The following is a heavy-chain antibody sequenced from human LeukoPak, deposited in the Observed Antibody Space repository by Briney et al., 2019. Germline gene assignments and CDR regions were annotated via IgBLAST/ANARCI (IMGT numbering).Heavy chain of an antibody. J-gene: IGHJ5*02. CDR2: INHSGST. CDR3: ARSDYVSGKGLDP. D-gene: IGHD3-10*01. CDR1: GGSFSGYY. Sequence: SETLSLTCAVYGGSFSGYYWSWIRQPPGKGLEWIGEINHSGSTNYNPSLKSRVTISVDTSKNQFPLKLSSVTAADTAVYYCARSDYVSGKGLDPWGQGTLVTVSS. V-gene: IGHV4-34*01.